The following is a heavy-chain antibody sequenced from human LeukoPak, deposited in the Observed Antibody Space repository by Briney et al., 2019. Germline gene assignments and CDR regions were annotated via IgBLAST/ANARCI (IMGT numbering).Heavy chain of an antibody. CDR1: GYTFTSYD. V-gene: IGHV1-8*01. CDR3: ARGPMSPRRRGSSWYVIFDY. CDR2: MNPNSGNT. Sequence: ASVKVSCKASGYTFTSYDINWVRQATGQGLEWMGWMNPNSGNTGYAQKFQGRVTMTRNTSISTAYMELSSLRSEDTAVYYCARGPMSPRRRGSSWYVIFDYWGQGTLVTVFS. D-gene: IGHD6-13*01. J-gene: IGHJ4*02.